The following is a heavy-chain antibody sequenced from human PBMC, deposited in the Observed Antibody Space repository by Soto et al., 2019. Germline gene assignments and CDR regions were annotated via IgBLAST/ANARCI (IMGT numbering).Heavy chain of an antibody. CDR1: GFTFSIYS. Sequence: EVQLVESGGGVVQPGGSLRLSCAASGFTFSIYSMNWVRQAPGKGLEWVSYISTTSTTIYYADSVKGRFTISRDNAKNSLYLQMNSLRDGDTAVYYCARYDAFDIWGQGTMVNVSS. CDR2: ISTTSTTI. CDR3: ARYDAFDI. J-gene: IGHJ3*02. V-gene: IGHV3-48*02.